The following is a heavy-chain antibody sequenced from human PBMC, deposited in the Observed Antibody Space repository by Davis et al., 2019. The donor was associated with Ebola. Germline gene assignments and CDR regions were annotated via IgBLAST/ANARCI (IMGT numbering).Heavy chain of an antibody. CDR2: IYYSGST. J-gene: IGHJ5*02. D-gene: IGHD1-26*01. V-gene: IGHV4-59*12. CDR3: ARSPSGIVGATGWFDP. CDR1: GGSISSYY. Sequence: GSLRLSCTVSGGSISSYYWSWIRQPPGKGLEWIGYIYYSGSTNYNPSLKSRVTISVDTSKNQFSLQLNSVTPEDTAVYYCARSPSGIVGATGWFDPWGQGTLVTVSS.